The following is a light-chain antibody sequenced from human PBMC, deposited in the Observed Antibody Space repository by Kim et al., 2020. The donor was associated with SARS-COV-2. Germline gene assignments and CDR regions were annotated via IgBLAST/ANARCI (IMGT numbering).Light chain of an antibody. V-gene: IGLV1-47*01. CDR1: GSNIGSNS. CDR3: SAWDDTLRSVV. Sequence: GQRVTIFCSGSGSNIGSNSVFWYQQLPGAAPRLLIYRNDQRPSGVPDRFSGSKSGISASLAISGLRSEDEADYYCSAWDDTLRSVVFGGGTKVTVL. CDR2: RND. J-gene: IGLJ2*01.